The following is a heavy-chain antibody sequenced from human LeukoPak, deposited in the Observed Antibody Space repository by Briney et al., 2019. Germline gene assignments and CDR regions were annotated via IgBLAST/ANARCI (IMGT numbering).Heavy chain of an antibody. CDR2: ISAYNGNT. V-gene: IGHV1-18*01. CDR3: ARDFTTVTTLAFDY. CDR1: GYTFTSYG. Sequence: VASVKVSCKASGYTFTSYGISWLRQAPGQGLEWMGWISAYNGNTNFAQKFQGRVTMTTDTSTSTAYMELRSLRSDDTAVYYCARDFTTVTTLAFDYWGQGTLVTVSS. J-gene: IGHJ4*02. D-gene: IGHD4-17*01.